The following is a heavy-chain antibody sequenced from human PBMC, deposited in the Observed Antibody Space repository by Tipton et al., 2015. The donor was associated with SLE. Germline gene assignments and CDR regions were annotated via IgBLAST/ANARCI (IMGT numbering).Heavy chain of an antibody. D-gene: IGHD2-15*01. Sequence: TLSLTCTVSAGSISSYYWSWIRQPPGKGLEWIGYIYYTGSTKYNPSLKSRVTISVDTSKNQFSLRLLSVTAPDTAVYYCARSVLAYRSGAFDYWGQGTLVTVSS. CDR3: ARSVLAYRSGAFDY. CDR2: IYYTGST. CDR1: AGSISSYY. V-gene: IGHV4-59*08. J-gene: IGHJ4*02.